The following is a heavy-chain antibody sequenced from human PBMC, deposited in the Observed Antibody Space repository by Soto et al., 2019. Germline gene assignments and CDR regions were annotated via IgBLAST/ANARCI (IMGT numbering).Heavy chain of an antibody. D-gene: IGHD2-2*02. CDR2: INPNSGGT. V-gene: IGHV1-2*02. CDR1: GYTFSGYY. J-gene: IGHJ6*02. CDR3: ARSLTEGYCTITGCYTSPLYGMDV. Sequence: EASVKVSCKASGYTFSGYYIHWLRQAPGQGLEWMGWINPNSGGTNYAQKFQGRVTVTRDTPTSTAYMELSRLTSDDTAVYYCARSLTEGYCTITGCYTSPLYGMDVWGQGTTVTVSS.